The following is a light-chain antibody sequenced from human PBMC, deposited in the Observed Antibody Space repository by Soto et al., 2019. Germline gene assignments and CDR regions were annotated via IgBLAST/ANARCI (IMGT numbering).Light chain of an antibody. J-gene: IGKJ1*01. CDR3: QHYKSYAWT. CDR1: QSISMF. V-gene: IGKV1-5*01. Sequence: DIQMTQSPSTLSASVGDRVTITCRASQSISMFLAWYQQKPGQAPKLLIYDASNSESGVPSRFSGSGSGTEFSLTFSNLQPDDFGTYYCQHYKSYAWTFGQGTKVKIK. CDR2: DAS.